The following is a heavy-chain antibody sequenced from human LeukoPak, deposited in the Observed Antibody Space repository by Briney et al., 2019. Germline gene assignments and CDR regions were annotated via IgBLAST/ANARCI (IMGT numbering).Heavy chain of an antibody. CDR1: GFTFSSYG. CDR3: AREGELSPKYYFDY. Sequence: GRSLRLSCAASGFTFSSYGMHWVRQAPGKGLEWVAVISYDGSNKYYADSVKGRFTISRDNSKNTLYLQMNSLRAEDTAVYYCAREGELSPKYYFDYWGQGTLVTVSS. D-gene: IGHD3-16*02. CDR2: ISYDGSNK. V-gene: IGHV3-30*03. J-gene: IGHJ4*02.